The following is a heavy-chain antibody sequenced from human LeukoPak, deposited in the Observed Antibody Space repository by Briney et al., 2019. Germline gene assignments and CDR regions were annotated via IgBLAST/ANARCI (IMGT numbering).Heavy chain of an antibody. J-gene: IGHJ4*02. CDR2: ITWNSGTV. Sequence: HTGGSLRLSCGTSGFTFDNYAMHWVRQAPGKGLEWVPGITWNSGTVAYADSVRGRFTISRDNAKRSLYLQMENLRSEDTALYYCARDSTIVVWGQGTLVTVSS. D-gene: IGHD1-26*01. CDR1: GFTFDNYA. V-gene: IGHV3-9*01. CDR3: ARDSTIVV.